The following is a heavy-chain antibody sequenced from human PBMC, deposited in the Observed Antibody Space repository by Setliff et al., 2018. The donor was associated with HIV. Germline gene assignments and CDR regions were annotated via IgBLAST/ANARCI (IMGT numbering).Heavy chain of an antibody. V-gene: IGHV1-3*01. CDR1: GYTFTSYT. Sequence: ASVKVSCKASGYTFTSYTMHWVRQAPGQRLEWMGWINAGNGNTKYSQKFQGRVTITRDTSASTAYMELSSLRSEDTAVHYCARGFSVYSSSDPLLNWFDPWGQGTQVTV. CDR2: INAGNGNT. D-gene: IGHD6-6*01. CDR3: ARGFSVYSSSDPLLNWFDP. J-gene: IGHJ5*02.